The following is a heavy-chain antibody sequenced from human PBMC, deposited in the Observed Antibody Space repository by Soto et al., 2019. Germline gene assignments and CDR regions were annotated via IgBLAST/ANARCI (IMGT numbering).Heavy chain of an antibody. CDR1: GGTFSSYA. Sequence: GASVKVSCKASGGTFSSYAISWVRQAPGQGLEWMGGIITIFGTANYAQKFQGRVTITADESTSTAYMELSSLRSEDTAVYYCARSTSIRAMIVVVITTGVGYYYGMDVWGQGTTVTVSS. V-gene: IGHV1-69*13. J-gene: IGHJ6*02. D-gene: IGHD3-22*01. CDR2: IITIFGTA. CDR3: ARSTSIRAMIVVVITTGVGYYYGMDV.